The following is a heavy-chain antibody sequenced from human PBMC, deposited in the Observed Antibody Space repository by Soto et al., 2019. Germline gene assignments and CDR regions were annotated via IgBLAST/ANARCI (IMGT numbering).Heavy chain of an antibody. CDR2: IYYSGST. CDR1: GGSIGSGGYY. V-gene: IGHV4-31*03. Sequence: QVQLQESGPGLVRPSQTLSLTCTVSGGSIGSGGYYWSWIRQHPGKGLEWIGFIYYSGSTYYNPXLPSRLKLPVDXSXNXXSLRLTSVTATDTAVYYCARTTYYSGSGTYKSSDYWGQGTLVTVYS. CDR3: ARTTYYSGSGTYKSSDY. D-gene: IGHD3-10*01. J-gene: IGHJ4*02.